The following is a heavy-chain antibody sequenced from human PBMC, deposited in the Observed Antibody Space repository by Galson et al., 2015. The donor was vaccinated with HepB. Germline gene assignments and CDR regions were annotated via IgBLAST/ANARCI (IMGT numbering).Heavy chain of an antibody. CDR3: ARARSFEAFES. D-gene: IGHD3-10*01. J-gene: IGHJ3*02. CDR2: IYPGDSDT. V-gene: IGHV5-51*01. CDR1: GYSFASYW. Sequence: QSGAEVKKPGESLKISCKDSGYSFASYWIGWVRQMPGKGLEWMGIIYPGDSDTRYRPSFQGQVTMSADKSISAAYLQWSSLKASDTAMYYCARARSFEAFESWGQGTMVTVSS.